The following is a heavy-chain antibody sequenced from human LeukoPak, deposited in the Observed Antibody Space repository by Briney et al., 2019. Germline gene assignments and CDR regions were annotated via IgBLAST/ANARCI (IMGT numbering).Heavy chain of an antibody. V-gene: IGHV3-33*01. J-gene: IGHJ4*02. Sequence: GGSLRLSCAASGFTFNSYGIHWVRKVPGKGLEWVAFIWYDGSNKYYADSVKGRFTISRDNSKNTLYLQMNSLRAEDTAVYYCARARTTRGFDYWGQGTLVTVSS. CDR2: IWYDGSNK. CDR1: GFTFNSYG. CDR3: ARARTTRGFDY. D-gene: IGHD4-17*01.